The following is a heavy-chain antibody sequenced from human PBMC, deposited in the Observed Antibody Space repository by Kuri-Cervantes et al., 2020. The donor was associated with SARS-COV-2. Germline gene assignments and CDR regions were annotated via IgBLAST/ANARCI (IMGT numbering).Heavy chain of an antibody. CDR1: GFTFDDYG. J-gene: IGHJ6*03. CDR2: INWNGGST. CDR3: AKGGEYQLLVPNYSYYMDV. Sequence: GESLKIPCSASGFTFDDYGMSWVRQAPGKGLEWVSGINWNGGSTGYADSVKGRFTISRDNAKNTLYLQMNSLRAEDTAVYYCAKGGEYQLLVPNYSYYMDVWGKGTTVTVSS. D-gene: IGHD2-2*01. V-gene: IGHV3-20*04.